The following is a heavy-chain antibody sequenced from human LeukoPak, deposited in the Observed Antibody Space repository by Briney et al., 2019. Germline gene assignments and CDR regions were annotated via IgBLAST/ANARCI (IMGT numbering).Heavy chain of an antibody. CDR2: IYYTGST. V-gene: IGHV4-61*01. J-gene: IGHJ4*02. Sequence: PSETLSLTCAVSGGSVSSGSYSWSWIRQPPGKGLECIGYIYYTGSTNYYSSLESRVTISIDTSKKQFSLKLTSVTAADTAVYYCARVWDREVKYFDYWGQGTLVTVSS. D-gene: IGHD1-26*01. CDR3: ARVWDREVKYFDY. CDR1: GGSVSSGSYS.